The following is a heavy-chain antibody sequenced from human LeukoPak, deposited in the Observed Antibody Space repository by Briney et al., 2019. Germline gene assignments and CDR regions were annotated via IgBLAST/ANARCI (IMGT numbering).Heavy chain of an antibody. V-gene: IGHV1-46*01. CDR3: ARGDPFDY. Sequence: ASVKVSCKASGYTFTSYYLHWVRQAPGQGLEWMGIINPSGGSTNYAQKFQGRVTITRNTSISTAYMELSSLRSEDTAVYYCARGDPFDYWGQGTLVTVSS. CDR1: GYTFTSYY. CDR2: INPSGGST. J-gene: IGHJ4*02.